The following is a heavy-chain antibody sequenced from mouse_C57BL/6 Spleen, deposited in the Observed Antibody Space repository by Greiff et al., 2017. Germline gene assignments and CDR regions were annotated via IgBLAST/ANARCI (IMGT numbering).Heavy chain of an antibody. CDR2: IDPSDSYT. V-gene: IGHV1-69*01. J-gene: IGHJ4*01. CDR1: GYTFTSYW. Sequence: VQLQQPGAELVMPGASVKLSCKASGYTFTSYWMHWVKQRPGQGLEWIGEIDPSDSYTNYNQKFKGKSTLTVDKSSSTAYMQLSSLTSEDSAVYYCARHYYGSSYGAMDYWGQGTSVTVSS. CDR3: ARHYYGSSYGAMDY. D-gene: IGHD1-1*01.